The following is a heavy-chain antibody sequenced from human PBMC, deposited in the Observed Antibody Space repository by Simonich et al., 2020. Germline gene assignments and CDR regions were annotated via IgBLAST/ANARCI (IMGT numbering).Heavy chain of an antibody. D-gene: IGHD1-1*01. J-gene: IGHJ4*02. Sequence: QVQLQQWGAGLLKPSENLSLTCAVYGGSFSGYYWSWIRQPPGKGLGWLGETNHSGSNNYNPSLKSRVTISVDTSKNQFSLKLSSVTAADTAVYYCARHLQLGPFDYWGQGTLVTVSS. CDR3: ARHLQLGPFDY. CDR2: TNHSGSN. CDR1: GGSFSGYY. V-gene: IGHV4-34*01.